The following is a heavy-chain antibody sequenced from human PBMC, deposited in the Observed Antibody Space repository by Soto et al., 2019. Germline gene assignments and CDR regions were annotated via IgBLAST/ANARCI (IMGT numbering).Heavy chain of an antibody. CDR3: AKEWWLVPRGIDY. CDR1: GGSFSGYY. CDR2: INHSGST. V-gene: IGHV4-34*01. Sequence: PSETLSLTCAVYGGSFSGYYWSWIRQPPGKGLEWIGEINHSGSTNYNPSLKSRVTISVDTSKNQFSLKLSSVTAEDTAVYYCAKEWWLVPRGIDYWGQGTLVTVSS. D-gene: IGHD6-19*01. J-gene: IGHJ4*02.